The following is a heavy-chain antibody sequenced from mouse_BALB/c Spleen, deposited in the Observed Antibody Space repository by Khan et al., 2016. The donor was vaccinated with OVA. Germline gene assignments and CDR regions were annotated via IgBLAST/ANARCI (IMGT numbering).Heavy chain of an antibody. D-gene: IGHD4-1*01. J-gene: IGHJ3*01. CDR1: GFNFSSYS. Sequence: EVELVESGGDLVKPGGSLKLSCAASGFNFSSYSMSWVRQTPDKRLEWVASISSGGDYTYYPDIVTGRFTISRDNAKNTLYLEMNSLKSEDTAMYYCASHLTGSFAYWGQGTLVTVSA. CDR2: ISSGGDYT. V-gene: IGHV5-6*01. CDR3: ASHLTGSFAY.